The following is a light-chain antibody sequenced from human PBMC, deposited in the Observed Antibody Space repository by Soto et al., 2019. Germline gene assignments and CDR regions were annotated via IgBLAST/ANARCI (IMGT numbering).Light chain of an antibody. CDR1: QSVGRN. CDR2: DAS. V-gene: IGKV3-11*01. Sequence: IALTQSPATLSLYPGERATLSCRASQSVGRNLGWYQQKPGQSPRLLIYDASNRATGIPARFSGSGSGTDFTLSISTLEPDDFAVYYCQQRNYPLTFGGGTKVAIK. CDR3: QQRNYPLT. J-gene: IGKJ4*01.